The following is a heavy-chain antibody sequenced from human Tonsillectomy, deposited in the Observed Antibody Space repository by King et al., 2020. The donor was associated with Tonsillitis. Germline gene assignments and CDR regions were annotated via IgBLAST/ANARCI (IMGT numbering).Heavy chain of an antibody. CDR2: IYPGDSDT. V-gene: IGHV5-51*01. J-gene: IGHJ4*02. CDR1: GYSFTSYW. CDR3: ARHWGIAARPSSFDY. D-gene: IGHD6-6*01. Sequence: QLVQSGAEVKKTGESLKISCKGSGYSFTSYWIGWVRQMPGKGLEWMGIIYPGDSDTRYSPSFQGQVTISADKSISTDYLQWSSLKASDTAMYYCARHWGIAARPSSFDYWGQGTLVTVSS.